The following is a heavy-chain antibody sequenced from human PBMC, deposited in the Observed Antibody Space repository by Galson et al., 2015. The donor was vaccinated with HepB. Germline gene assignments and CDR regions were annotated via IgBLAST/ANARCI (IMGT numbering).Heavy chain of an antibody. Sequence: SLRLSCAASGFTFSSYSMNWVRQAPGKGLEWVSSISNSSSYIYYADSVKGRFTISRDNAKNSLYLQMNSLRAEDTAVYYCARDAAPRGWGQGTLVTVSS. CDR1: GFTFSSYS. V-gene: IGHV3-21*01. J-gene: IGHJ4*02. CDR2: ISNSSSYI. D-gene: IGHD5-24*01. CDR3: ARDAAPRG.